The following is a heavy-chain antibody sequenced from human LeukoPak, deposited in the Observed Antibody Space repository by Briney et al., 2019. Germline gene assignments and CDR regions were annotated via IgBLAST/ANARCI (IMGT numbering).Heavy chain of an antibody. D-gene: IGHD3-10*02. Sequence: GGSLRLSCAASGFIFSDYYMSWIRDTPGKGLEWISYISSSGSTIHYADSVKGRFTISRDNTKNSLYPQMNSLRLEDTTVYFCAELGITMIGGVWGKGTTVTISS. CDR3: AELGITMIGGV. CDR1: GFIFSDYY. V-gene: IGHV3-11*04. J-gene: IGHJ6*04. CDR2: ISSSGSTI.